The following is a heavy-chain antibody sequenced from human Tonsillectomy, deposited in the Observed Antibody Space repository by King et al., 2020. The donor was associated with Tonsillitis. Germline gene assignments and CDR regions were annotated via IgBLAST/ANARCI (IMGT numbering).Heavy chain of an antibody. D-gene: IGHD3-10*01. CDR1: GFTFSDYS. Sequence: DVQLVESGGGLIQPGGSLRLSCAASGFTFSDYSMSWVRQAPGKGLEWVSSITYSGSGTYYADSVKGRFTISRDNSKNTLYLQLNSLRAEDTALYYCAKRRPFGTFDDWGQGTLVTVSS. V-gene: IGHV3-23*04. CDR2: ITYSGSGT. J-gene: IGHJ4*01. CDR3: AKRRPFGTFDD.